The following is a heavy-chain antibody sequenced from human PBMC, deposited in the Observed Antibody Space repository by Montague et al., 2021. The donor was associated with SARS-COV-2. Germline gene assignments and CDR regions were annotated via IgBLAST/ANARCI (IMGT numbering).Heavy chain of an antibody. D-gene: IGHD2-2*01. CDR2: IKQDGSEK. CDR1: GSTFSSYW. V-gene: IGHV3-7*01. Sequence: SLSLSCSASGSTFSSYWMSWVRQAPGKGLEWVANIKQDGSEKYYVDSVKGRFTISRDNAKNSLYLQMNSLRAEDTAVYYCARDSFVVVPAASNYYYYYGMDVWGQGTTVTVSS. CDR3: ARDSFVVVPAASNYYYYYGMDV. J-gene: IGHJ6*02.